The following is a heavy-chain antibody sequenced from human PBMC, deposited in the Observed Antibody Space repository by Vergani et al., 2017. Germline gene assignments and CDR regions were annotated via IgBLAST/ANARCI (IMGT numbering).Heavy chain of an antibody. CDR1: GFTSAGYD. Sequence: EVQLEESGGGLVLPGRSLRLSCVASGFTSAGYDMHWVRQAPGKGLAWVSGISWNSNSIGYADSVKGRFTISRDNAKNSLYLQMNSLRAEDTALYYCAKDLGTSSGGGWFDPWGQGTLVTVSS. D-gene: IGHD6-6*01. J-gene: IGHJ5*02. CDR3: AKDLGTSSGGGWFDP. CDR2: ISWNSNSI. V-gene: IGHV3-9*02.